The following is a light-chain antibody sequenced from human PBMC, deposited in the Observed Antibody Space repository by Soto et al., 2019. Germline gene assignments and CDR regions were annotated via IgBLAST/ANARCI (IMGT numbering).Light chain of an antibody. CDR2: EGS. Sequence: QSVITQPASVSGSTGHSMTISCTGTSSDVGRYNLVSSYQQHPVKAPTLMIYEGSKRPLGVSNRFSGSKSGNTASLTIFGLQAEDEADYYCCSNEGSSTPYVVGTGTKVTVL. CDR1: SSDVGRYNL. J-gene: IGLJ1*01. CDR3: CSNEGSSTPYV. V-gene: IGLV2-23*01.